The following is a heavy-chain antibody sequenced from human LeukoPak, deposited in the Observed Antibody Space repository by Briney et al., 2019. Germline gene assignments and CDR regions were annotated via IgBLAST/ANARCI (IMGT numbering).Heavy chain of an antibody. CDR3: ARNPAGTGDY. CDR2: ISSGSEII. Sequence: GGSLRLSCAASGFTFSTYNMNWVRQAPGKGLEWVSFISSGSEIIYYADSVKGRFTVSRDNAKNSLYLQMNSLRDEDTAVYYCARNPAGTGDYLGQGTLVTVSS. CDR1: GFTFSTYN. J-gene: IGHJ4*02. V-gene: IGHV3-48*02. D-gene: IGHD6-13*01.